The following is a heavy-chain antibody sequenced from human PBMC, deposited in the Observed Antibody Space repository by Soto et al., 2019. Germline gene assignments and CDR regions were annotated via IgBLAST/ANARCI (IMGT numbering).Heavy chain of an antibody. CDR1: GFTFSSYA. CDR2: VGASGDST. J-gene: IGHJ5*02. CDR3: AKAAGGSPSNWFDP. V-gene: IGHV3-23*01. Sequence: EVQLLESGGSLVQPGGSLRLSCEASGFTFSSYAMSWVRQGPGKGPEWVSAVGASGDSTYHADSVKGRFTISRDNSKNTLYLQMNSLRVEDTAVYYCAKAAGGSPSNWFDPWGQGTLVTVSS. D-gene: IGHD1-26*01.